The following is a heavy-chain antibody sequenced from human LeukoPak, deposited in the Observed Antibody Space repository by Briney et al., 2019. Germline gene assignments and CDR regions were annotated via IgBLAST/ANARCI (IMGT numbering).Heavy chain of an antibody. CDR3: ATTENSSGWFGY. J-gene: IGHJ4*02. CDR1: GGSISNYY. Sequence: PSETLSLTCTVSGGSISNYYWSWIRQPPGKGLEWIGYIYYSGSTNFNPSLKSRVTISVDTSKNQFSLKLSSVTAADTAVYYCATTENSSGWFGYWGQGTLVTVPS. V-gene: IGHV4-59*08. D-gene: IGHD6-19*01. CDR2: IYYSGST.